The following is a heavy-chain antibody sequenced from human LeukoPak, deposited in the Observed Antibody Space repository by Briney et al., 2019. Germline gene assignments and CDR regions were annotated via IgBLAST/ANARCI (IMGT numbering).Heavy chain of an antibody. D-gene: IGHD2/OR15-2a*01. J-gene: IGHJ4*02. V-gene: IGHV3-74*03. CDR2: ISPDGSSA. CDR1: GSTFDDYG. Sequence: GGSLRLSCAASGSTFDDYGMHWVRHAPGKGLVWVARISPDGSSALSADSVRGRFTISRDNADNTLYLQLNSLRAEDTAVYYCARVSFCPRCHFDYWGQGTLVTVSS. CDR3: ARVSFCPRCHFDY.